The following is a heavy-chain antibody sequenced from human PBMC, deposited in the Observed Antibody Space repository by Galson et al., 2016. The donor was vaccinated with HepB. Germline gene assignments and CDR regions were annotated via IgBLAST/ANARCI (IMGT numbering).Heavy chain of an antibody. J-gene: IGHJ6*03. V-gene: IGHV3-21*01. CDR3: ARVFDFWSSPSNYKYYMDV. CDR2: ISSSSKYI. CDR1: GFTFNSYT. Sequence: SLRLSCAASGFTFNSYTMTWVRQAPGKGLEWVSSISSSSKYIYYADSVKGRFNISRDNAKSSLFLQMDSVGAEDTAVYYCARVFDFWSSPSNYKYYMDVWGKGTSVTVSS. D-gene: IGHD3-3*01.